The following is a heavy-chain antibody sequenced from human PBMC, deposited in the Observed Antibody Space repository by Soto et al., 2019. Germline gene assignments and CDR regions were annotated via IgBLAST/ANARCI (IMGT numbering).Heavy chain of an antibody. J-gene: IGHJ6*03. CDR2: ISAYNGNT. V-gene: IGHV1-18*01. D-gene: IGHD4-17*01. CDR1: GYTFTSYG. Sequence: ASVKVSCKASGYTFTSYGISWVRQAPGQGLEWMGWISAYNGNTNYAQKLQGRVTMTTDTSTSTAYMELRSLRSDDTAVYYCARSDYGDYVYYYYYMDVWGKGTTVTVSS. CDR3: ARSDYGDYVYYYYYMDV.